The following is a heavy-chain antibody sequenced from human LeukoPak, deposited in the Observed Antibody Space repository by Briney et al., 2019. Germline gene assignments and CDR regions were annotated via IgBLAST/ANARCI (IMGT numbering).Heavy chain of an antibody. CDR3: VRENPYVQ. CDR1: GFTFSSYW. J-gene: IGHJ4*02. Sequence: PGGSLRLSCATSGFTFSSYWMDWVRQAPGKGLEWVAKIKEDGSKKDYVDSVKGRFIISRDNAKNSLYLETNSLRADDTGVYYCVRENPYVQWGQGTLVTVSS. D-gene: IGHD2-21*01. V-gene: IGHV3-7*01. CDR2: IKEDGSKK.